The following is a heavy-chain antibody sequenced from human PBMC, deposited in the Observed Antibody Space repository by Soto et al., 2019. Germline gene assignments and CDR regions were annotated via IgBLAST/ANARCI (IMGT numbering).Heavy chain of an antibody. V-gene: IGHV1-69*01. CDR2: IIPIFGTA. D-gene: IGHD5-12*01. Sequence: QVQLVQSGAEVKKPGSSVKGSCKASGGTFSSYAISWVRQAPGQGLEWMGGIIPIFGTANYAQKFQGRFTITADESTSTAYMELSSLRSEDTAVYYCARVVEMATGFYYWGQGTLVTVSS. J-gene: IGHJ4*02. CDR3: ARVVEMATGFYY. CDR1: GGTFSSYA.